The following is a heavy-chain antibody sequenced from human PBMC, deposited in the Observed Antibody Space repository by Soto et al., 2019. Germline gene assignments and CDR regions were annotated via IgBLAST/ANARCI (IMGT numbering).Heavy chain of an antibody. J-gene: IGHJ4*02. CDR3: ARRGSGSYYDY. CDR1: GFTFSSYA. CDR2: ISGSGGST. D-gene: IGHD1-26*01. V-gene: IGHV3-23*01. Sequence: EVQVLESGGGLVQPGGSLRLSCAASGFTFSSYAMRWVRQAPGKGLEWVSAISGSGGSTYYADSVKGRFTISRDNSKNTLYLQMNSLRADDTAVYYCARRGSGSYYDYWGQGTLVTVSS.